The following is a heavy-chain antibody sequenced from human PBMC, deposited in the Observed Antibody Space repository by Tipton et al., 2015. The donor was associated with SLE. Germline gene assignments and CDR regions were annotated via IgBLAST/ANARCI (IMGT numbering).Heavy chain of an antibody. CDR2: IYYSGST. V-gene: IGHV4-59*01. J-gene: IGHJ4*02. CDR1: GGSISSYY. D-gene: IGHD6-19*01. CDR3: ARDRGTLSSGWWVPREYYFDY. Sequence: TLSLTCTVSGGSISSYYWSWIRQPPGKGLEWIGYIYYSGSTNYNPSLKSRVTISVDTSKNQFSLKLSSVTAADTAVYYCARDRGTLSSGWWVPREYYFDYWGQGTLVTVSS.